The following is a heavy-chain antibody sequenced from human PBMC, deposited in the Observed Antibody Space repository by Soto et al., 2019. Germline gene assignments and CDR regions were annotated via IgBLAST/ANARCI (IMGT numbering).Heavy chain of an antibody. CDR3: ALYCSDQYDYYIYI. Sequence: PGGSLRLSCAASGFTFSSYGMHWVRQAPGKGLEWVAVIWYDGSNKYYADSVKGRFTISRDNSKNTLYLQMNSLRAEDTAVYYCALYCSDQYDYYIYIWGQGTTVTVSS. J-gene: IGHJ6*03. CDR2: IWYDGSNK. D-gene: IGHD2-8*02. V-gene: IGHV3-33*01. CDR1: GFTFSSYG.